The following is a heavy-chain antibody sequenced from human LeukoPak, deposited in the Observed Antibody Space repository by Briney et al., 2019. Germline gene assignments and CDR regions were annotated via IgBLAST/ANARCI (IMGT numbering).Heavy chain of an antibody. CDR3: ARETTTIFGVVPYYFDY. D-gene: IGHD3-3*01. CDR2: ISSSSSYK. Sequence: GSLRLSCAASGFTFSSYTMNWVRQAPGRGLEWVSSISSSSSYKYYADSVKGRFTISRDNAKNSLYLQMNSLRAEDTAVYYCARETTTIFGVVPYYFDYWGQGTLVTVSS. CDR1: GFTFSSYT. J-gene: IGHJ4*02. V-gene: IGHV3-21*01.